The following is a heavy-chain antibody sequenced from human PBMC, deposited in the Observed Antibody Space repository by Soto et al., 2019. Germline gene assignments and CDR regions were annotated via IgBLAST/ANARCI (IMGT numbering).Heavy chain of an antibody. J-gene: IGHJ6*02. CDR2: ISGSAGGK. V-gene: IGHV3-23*01. D-gene: IGHD2-15*01. CDR1: GFTFSTYG. CDR3: AKPTLHRSGGGCYGNVYYYGIDV. Sequence: PGGSLRLSCAASGFTFSTYGMSWVRQAPGKGLDWVSAISGSAGGKYYADSVKGRFTISRDNSKSTLYLQMNSLGAEDTAVYYCAKPTLHRSGGGCYGNVYYYGIDVWGQETTVTVSS.